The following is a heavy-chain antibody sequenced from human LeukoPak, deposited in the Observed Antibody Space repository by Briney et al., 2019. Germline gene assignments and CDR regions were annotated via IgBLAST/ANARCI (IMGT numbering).Heavy chain of an antibody. Sequence: GSLRLSCAASGFTFSSYGMHWVRQAPGKGLEWVSAISGSGGSTYYADSVKGRFTISRDNSKNTLYLQMNSLRAEDTAVYYCAKDLSSTSIWFDYWGQGTLVTVSS. CDR3: AKDLSSTSIWFDY. J-gene: IGHJ4*02. V-gene: IGHV3-23*01. CDR1: GFTFSSYG. CDR2: ISGSGGST. D-gene: IGHD2-2*01.